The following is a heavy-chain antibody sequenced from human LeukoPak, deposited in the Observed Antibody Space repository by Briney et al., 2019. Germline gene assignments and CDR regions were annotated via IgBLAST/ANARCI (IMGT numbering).Heavy chain of an antibody. J-gene: IGHJ4*02. CDR3: ATGGFWSGYLGALHY. CDR2: IIPIFGTA. Sequence: SVKVSCKASGGTFSSYAISWVRQAPGQGLEWMGGIIPIFGTANYAQKFQGRVTITADESTSTAYMELSSLRSEDTAVYYCATGGFWSGYLGALHYWGQGTLVTVSS. V-gene: IGHV1-69*13. CDR1: GGTFSSYA. D-gene: IGHD3-3*01.